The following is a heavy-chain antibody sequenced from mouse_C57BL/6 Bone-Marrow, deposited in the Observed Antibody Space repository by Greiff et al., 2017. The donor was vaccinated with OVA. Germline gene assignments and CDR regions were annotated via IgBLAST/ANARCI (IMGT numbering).Heavy chain of an antibody. CDR2: IDPSDSYT. J-gene: IGHJ3*01. CDR1: GYTFTSYW. V-gene: IGHV1-69*01. D-gene: IGHD1-1*01. CDR3: ARDYDGSRWVAY. Sequence: VQLQQPGAELVMPGASVKLSCKASGYTFTSYWMHWVKQRPGQGLEWIGEIDPSDSYTNYNQKFKGKSTLTVDKSSSTAYMQLSSLTSEDSAVYYCARDYDGSRWVAYWGQGTRVTVSA.